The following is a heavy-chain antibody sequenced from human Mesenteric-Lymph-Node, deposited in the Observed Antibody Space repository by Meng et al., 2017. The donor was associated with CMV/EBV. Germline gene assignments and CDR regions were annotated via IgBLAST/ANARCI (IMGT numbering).Heavy chain of an antibody. V-gene: IGHV4-34*01. D-gene: IGHD3-22*01. CDR2: INHSGST. CDR3: ARLTLPHYYDSSGRYFDY. J-gene: IGHJ4*02. CDR1: GGSFSGYY. Sequence: GSLRLSCVVYGGSFSGYYWSWIRQPPGKGLEWIGEINHSGSTSYNPSLKSRVSISVDTSKNHFSLRLNSVTAADTAVYYCARLTLPHYYDSSGRYFDYWGQGTLVTVSS.